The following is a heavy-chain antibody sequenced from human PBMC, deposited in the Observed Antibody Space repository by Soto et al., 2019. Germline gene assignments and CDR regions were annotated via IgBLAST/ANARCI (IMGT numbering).Heavy chain of an antibody. Sequence: TLSLTCTVSGGSISDDTYYWGWIRQPPGKGLEWIGSMYYSGSTNYNPSLKSRVTISVDKSKNQFSLKLSSVTAADTAVYYCASTLNYYDSSYIDYWGQGTLVTVSS. CDR1: GGSISDDTYY. J-gene: IGHJ4*02. CDR3: ASTLNYYDSSYIDY. D-gene: IGHD3-22*01. CDR2: MYYSGST. V-gene: IGHV4-39*07.